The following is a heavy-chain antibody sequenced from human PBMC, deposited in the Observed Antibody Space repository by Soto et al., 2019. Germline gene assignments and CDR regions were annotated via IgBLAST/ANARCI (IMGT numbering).Heavy chain of an antibody. Sequence: QVQLVESAGGVVQPGGSLRLSCATSGFLFSGYAMHWVRQTPGKGLEWVAVISYDGKEKYYADSAEGRFTISRESSGVTLYLQMSSLRVEDTAVYYCARGRGLAARPQHLDHWGQGTLVTVSS. V-gene: IGHV3-30*04. J-gene: IGHJ4*02. CDR2: ISYDGKEK. CDR1: GFLFSGYA. CDR3: ARGRGLAARPQHLDH. D-gene: IGHD6-6*01.